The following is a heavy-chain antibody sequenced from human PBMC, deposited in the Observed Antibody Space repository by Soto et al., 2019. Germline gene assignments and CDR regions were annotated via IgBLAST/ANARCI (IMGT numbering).Heavy chain of an antibody. J-gene: IGHJ4*02. V-gene: IGHV3-23*01. CDR2: ISGSGSRT. Sequence: GGSLRVSCAASGFTFSSYAMSWVRQAPGQGLEWVSAISGSGSRTWYADSVKGRFTISRDNSKNTLYLQMNSLRAEDTAVYYCAKEGEVGPYVHYWGQGTLVTVSS. CDR1: GFTFSSYA. CDR3: AKEGEVGPYVHY. D-gene: IGHD1-26*01.